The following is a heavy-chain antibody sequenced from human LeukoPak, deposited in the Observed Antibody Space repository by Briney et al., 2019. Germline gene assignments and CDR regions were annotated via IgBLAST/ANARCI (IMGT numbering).Heavy chain of an antibody. Sequence: GGSLRLSCAASGFTFRRNAMSWVRQAPGKGLEWVSGISGGGGITYYADSVKGRFTISRDNSKNTLQLQMNSLRAEDTAVYYCAKPGEPSNYYFDYWGQGALVTVSS. V-gene: IGHV3-23*01. CDR1: GFTFRRNA. CDR3: AKPGEPSNYYFDY. J-gene: IGHJ4*02. CDR2: ISGGGGIT. D-gene: IGHD1-14*01.